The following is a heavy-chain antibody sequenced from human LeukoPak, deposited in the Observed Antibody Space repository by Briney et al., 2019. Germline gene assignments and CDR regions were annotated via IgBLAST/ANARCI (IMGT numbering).Heavy chain of an antibody. CDR1: GYTFTGYY. V-gene: IGHV1-2*02. CDR2: INTNSGGT. J-gene: IGHJ4*02. Sequence: ASVTVSCKASGYTFTGYYMHWVRQAPGQGREWMGWINTNSGGTNYAQKFQGRDTMTRDASISTAYVALSRMRSDDTAVYLCARGGGLDYWGQGTLVTVSS. D-gene: IGHD3-16*01. CDR3: ARGGGLDY.